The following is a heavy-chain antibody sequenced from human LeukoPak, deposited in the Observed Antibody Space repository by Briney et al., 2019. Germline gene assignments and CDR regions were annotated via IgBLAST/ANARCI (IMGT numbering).Heavy chain of an antibody. CDR3: AKNIVVVPAANRDAFDI. CDR1: GFTFSSYA. D-gene: IGHD2-2*01. V-gene: IGHV3-23*01. J-gene: IGHJ3*02. Sequence: PGGSLRLSCAASGFTFSSYAMSWVRQAPGKGLEWVSAISGSGGSTYYADSVKGRFTISRDNSENTLYLQMNSLRAEDTAVYYCAKNIVVVPAANRDAFDIWGQGTMVTVSS. CDR2: ISGSGGST.